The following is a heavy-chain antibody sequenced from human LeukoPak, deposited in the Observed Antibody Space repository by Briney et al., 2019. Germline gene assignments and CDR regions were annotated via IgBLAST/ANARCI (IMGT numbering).Heavy chain of an antibody. J-gene: IGHJ4*02. D-gene: IGHD5-18*01. V-gene: IGHV4-38-2*02. CDR3: ARADTAMVLGY. CDR1: GYSISSSYY. CDR2: IYHSGST. Sequence: SETLSLTCTVSGYSISSSYYWGWIRQPPGKGLEWIGSIYHSGSTYYNPSLKSRVTISVDTSKNQFSLKLSSVTAADTAVYYCARADTAMVLGYWGQGTLVTVSS.